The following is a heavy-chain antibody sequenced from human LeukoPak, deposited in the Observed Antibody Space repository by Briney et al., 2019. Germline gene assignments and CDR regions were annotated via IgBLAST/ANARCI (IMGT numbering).Heavy chain of an antibody. Sequence: PGGSLRLSCAASGFTFSSYSMNWVRQAPGKGLEWVSVIYSGGSTYYADSVKGRFTISRDNSKNTLYLQMNSLRAEDTAVYYCARSNVGARQPYTDWGQGTMVTVSS. J-gene: IGHJ3*01. V-gene: IGHV3-66*01. CDR3: ARSNVGARQPYTD. D-gene: IGHD1-26*01. CDR2: IYSGGST. CDR1: GFTFSSYS.